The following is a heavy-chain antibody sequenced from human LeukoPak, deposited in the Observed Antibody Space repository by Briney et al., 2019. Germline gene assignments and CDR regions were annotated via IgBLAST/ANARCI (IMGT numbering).Heavy chain of an antibody. Sequence: GGSLRLSCAASGFTFSSYWMHWVRQAPGKGPVWVSLIKTDGRSTSYADSVKGRFTISRDNAKNTLYLQMNSLKTEDTAVYYCTTDPRWAAAGPGDYWGQGTLVTVSS. D-gene: IGHD6-13*01. CDR1: GFTFSSYW. CDR2: IKTDGRST. V-gene: IGHV3-74*01. CDR3: TTDPRWAAAGPGDY. J-gene: IGHJ4*02.